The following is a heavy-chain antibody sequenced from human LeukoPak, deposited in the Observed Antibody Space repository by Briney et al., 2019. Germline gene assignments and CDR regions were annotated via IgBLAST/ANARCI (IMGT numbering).Heavy chain of an antibody. D-gene: IGHD5-12*01. CDR1: GGSISSGSYY. J-gene: IGHJ2*01. V-gene: IGHV4-61*02. CDR3: ARDQNSGYDFLPYWYFDL. Sequence: SQTLSLTCIVSGGSISSGSYYWSWIRQPAGKGLEWIGRIYTSGSTNYNPSLKSRVTISVDTSKNQFSLKLSSVTAADTAVYYCARDQNSGYDFLPYWYFDLWGRGTLVTVSS. CDR2: IYTSGST.